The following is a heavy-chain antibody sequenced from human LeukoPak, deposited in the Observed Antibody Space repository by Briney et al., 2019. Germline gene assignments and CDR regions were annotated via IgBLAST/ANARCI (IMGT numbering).Heavy chain of an antibody. D-gene: IGHD3-10*01. J-gene: IGHJ4*02. Sequence: HAGGSLRLSCAASGFTFSGYAMTWVRQAPGKGLEWVSGISGSGGSTYYADSVKGRFTISRDNSKNTLYLQMNSLRAEDTAVYYCAKRPRGNYLDPFDYWGQGTLVTVSS. CDR2: ISGSGGST. CDR3: AKRPRGNYLDPFDY. V-gene: IGHV3-23*01. CDR1: GFTFSGYA.